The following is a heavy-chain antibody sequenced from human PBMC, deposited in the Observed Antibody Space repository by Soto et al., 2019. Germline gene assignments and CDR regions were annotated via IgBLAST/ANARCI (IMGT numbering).Heavy chain of an antibody. J-gene: IGHJ6*02. CDR2: ISPFNGNT. D-gene: IGHD1-20*01. CDR3: ARDQSFDRRYYYGIDA. Sequence: QVQLVQSGAEVKKPGASVKVSCKSSGYPFTHYGITWVRQAPGQGLEWMGWISPFNGNTNYGQTLQGRVTLTTDTSTSTIYMELRSLRSDDTAVYYCARDQSFDRRYYYGIDAWGQGTTVTVSS. CDR1: GYPFTHYG. V-gene: IGHV1-18*01.